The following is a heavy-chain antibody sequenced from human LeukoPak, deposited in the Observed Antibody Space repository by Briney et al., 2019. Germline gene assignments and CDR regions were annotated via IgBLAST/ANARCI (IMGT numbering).Heavy chain of an antibody. CDR1: RFTFRSYG. Sequence: GGSLRLSCAASRFTFRSYGMIWVRQAPGKGLEWVAIIWYDGSNKYYADSVKGRFTISRDNSKNTLYLQMNSLRAEDTAVYYCARGISITIFGVVRTGYGMDVWGQGTTVTVSS. D-gene: IGHD3-3*01. CDR3: ARGISITIFGVVRTGYGMDV. CDR2: IWYDGSNK. J-gene: IGHJ6*02. V-gene: IGHV3-30*02.